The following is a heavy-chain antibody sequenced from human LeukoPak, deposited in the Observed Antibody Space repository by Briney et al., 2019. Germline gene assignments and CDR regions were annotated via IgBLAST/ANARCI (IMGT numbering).Heavy chain of an antibody. J-gene: IGHJ4*02. Sequence: GGSLRLSCAASGFSFTAYSMNWVRQAPGRGLEWISYIGPGGDIYYADSVMGRFTVSRDTAKNSLYLQMNGLRVEDTAVYYCARRFDSWGQGALVTVCS. CDR1: GFSFTAYS. V-gene: IGHV3-48*01. CDR2: IGPGGDI. CDR3: ARRFDS.